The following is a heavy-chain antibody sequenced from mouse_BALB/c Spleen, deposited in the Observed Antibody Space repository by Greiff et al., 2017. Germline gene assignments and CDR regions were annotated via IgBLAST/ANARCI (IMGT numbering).Heavy chain of an antibody. CDR3: ARDLTGTSGDWAMDY. V-gene: IGHV2-6-7*01. Sequence: QVQLQQSGPGLVAPSQSLSITCTVSGFSLTGYGVNWVRQPPGKGLVWLGMIWGDGSTDYNSALKSRLSISKDNSKSQVFLKMNSLQTDDTARYYCARDLTGTSGDWAMDYWGQGTSVTVSS. CDR2: IWGDGST. CDR1: GFSLTGYG. J-gene: IGHJ4*01. D-gene: IGHD4-1*01.